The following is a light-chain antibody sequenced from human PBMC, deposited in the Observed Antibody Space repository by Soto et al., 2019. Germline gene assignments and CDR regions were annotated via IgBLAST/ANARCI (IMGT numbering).Light chain of an antibody. CDR3: QQYHNWPPYT. V-gene: IGKV3-15*01. CDR1: QSVSSN. CDR2: GAS. Sequence: EIVMTQSPATLSVSPGERASLSCRASQSVSSNLAWYQQRPGQAPRLLIYGASNRATGIPARFSGSGSGTEFTLTISSLQYKDFAIYYCQQYHNWPPYTFGQGTKLEIK. J-gene: IGKJ2*01.